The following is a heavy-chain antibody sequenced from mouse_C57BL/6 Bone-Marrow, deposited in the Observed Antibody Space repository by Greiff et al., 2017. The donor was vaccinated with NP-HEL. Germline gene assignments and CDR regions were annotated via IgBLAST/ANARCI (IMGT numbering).Heavy chain of an antibody. V-gene: IGHV1-39*01. CDR1: GYSFTDYN. CDR2: INPNYGTT. Sequence: EVQLQQSGPELVKPGASVKISCKASGYSFTDYNMNWVKQSNGKSLEWIGVINPNYGTTSYNQKFKGKATLTVDQSSSTAYMQLNSLTSEDSAVYYCATLIYYDLYYYAMDYWGQGTSVTVSS. CDR3: ATLIYYDLYYYAMDY. J-gene: IGHJ4*01. D-gene: IGHD2-4*01.